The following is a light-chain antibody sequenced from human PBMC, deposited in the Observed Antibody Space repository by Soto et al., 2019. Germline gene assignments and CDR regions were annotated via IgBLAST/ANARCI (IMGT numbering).Light chain of an antibody. CDR2: DAS. CDR1: QSLSSN. CDR3: QQRSNWPLT. J-gene: IGKJ4*01. Sequence: EIVLTQSPATLSLSPGERVTLSCRASQSLSSNLVWYQQKPGQAPRLLIYDASNRATGIPARFSGSGSGTAFTLTISSLEPEDSAVYYCQQRSNWPLTFGGGTKVEIK. V-gene: IGKV3-11*01.